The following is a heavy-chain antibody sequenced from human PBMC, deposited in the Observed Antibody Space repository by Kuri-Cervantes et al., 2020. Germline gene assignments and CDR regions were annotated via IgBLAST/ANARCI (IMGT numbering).Heavy chain of an antibody. D-gene: IGHD3-22*01. Sequence: SETLSLTCTVSGGSISSGSYYWSWIRQPAGKGLEWIGRIYTSGSTNYNPSLKSRVTISVDTSKNQFPLKLSSVTAADTAVYYCARDSSHYYDSSGYYDYWGQGTLVTVSS. CDR1: GGSISSGSYY. CDR3: ARDSSHYYDSSGYYDY. V-gene: IGHV4-61*02. J-gene: IGHJ4*02. CDR2: IYTSGST.